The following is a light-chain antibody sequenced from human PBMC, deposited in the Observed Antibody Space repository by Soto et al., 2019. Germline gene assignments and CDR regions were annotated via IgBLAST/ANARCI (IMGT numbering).Light chain of an antibody. J-gene: IGLJ2*01. CDR2: DNN. V-gene: IGLV1-51*01. CDR1: NSNIGNNY. CDR3: GTWDSSLSAVV. Sequence: QSVLTQPPSVSAAPGQKVTISCSGSNSNIGNNYVSWYQQLPGTAPKLLIYDNNKRPSGIPDRISGSKSGTSATLGITGLQTGDEADYYCGTWDSSLSAVVFGGGTKVTVL.